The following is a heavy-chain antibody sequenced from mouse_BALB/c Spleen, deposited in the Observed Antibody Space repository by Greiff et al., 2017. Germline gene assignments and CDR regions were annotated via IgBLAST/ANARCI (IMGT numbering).Heavy chain of an antibody. Sequence: EVNLVESGGGLVQPGGSLRLSCATSGFTFTDYYMSWVRQPPGKALEWLGFIRNKANGYTTEYSASVKGRFTISRDNSQSILYLQMNTLRAEDSATYYCARDIGSLAYWGQGTLVTVSA. D-gene: IGHD2-2*01. CDR3: ARDIGSLAY. V-gene: IGHV7-3*02. CDR1: GFTFTDYY. J-gene: IGHJ3*01. CDR2: IRNKANGYTT.